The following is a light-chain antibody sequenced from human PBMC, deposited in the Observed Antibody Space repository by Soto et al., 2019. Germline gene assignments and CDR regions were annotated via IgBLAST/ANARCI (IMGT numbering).Light chain of an antibody. CDR3: QQYGSSPPMYT. Sequence: EIVLTQSPGTLSLSPWERATLSCRASQSVTSNYLAWYQQKLGQAPRLLIYGASSRATGIPDRFSGSGSGTDFTLTISRLEPEDFAVYYCQQYGSSPPMYTFGQGTKLEIK. V-gene: IGKV3-20*01. CDR1: QSVTSNY. J-gene: IGKJ2*01. CDR2: GAS.